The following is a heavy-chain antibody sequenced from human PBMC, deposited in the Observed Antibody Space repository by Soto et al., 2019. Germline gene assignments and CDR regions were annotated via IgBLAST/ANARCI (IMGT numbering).Heavy chain of an antibody. CDR3: ARCYGSGSSYYYYYGMDV. CDR1: GGSISSSNW. Sequence: SETLSLTCAVSGGSISSSNWWSCVRQPPEKGLEWIGEIYHSGSTNYNPSLKSRVTISVDKSKNQFSLKLSSVTAADTAVYYCARCYGSGSSYYYYYGMDVWGQGTTVTVSS. D-gene: IGHD3-10*01. J-gene: IGHJ6*02. CDR2: IYHSGST. V-gene: IGHV4-4*02.